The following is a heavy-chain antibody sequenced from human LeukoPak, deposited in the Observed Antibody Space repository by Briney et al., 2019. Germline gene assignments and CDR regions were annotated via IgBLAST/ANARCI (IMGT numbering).Heavy chain of an antibody. CDR2: ISSLSGTI. CDR3: ARDRGSSSFYYYYYMDV. Sequence: PGGSLRLSCVASGFTFSSYSMNWVRQAPGEGLEWVSYISSLSGTIYYADSVKGRFTISRDNAKNSLYLQMNSLRAEDTAVYYCARDRGSSSFYYYYYMDVWGKGTTVTVSS. V-gene: IGHV3-48*01. D-gene: IGHD6-6*01. J-gene: IGHJ6*03. CDR1: GFTFSSYS.